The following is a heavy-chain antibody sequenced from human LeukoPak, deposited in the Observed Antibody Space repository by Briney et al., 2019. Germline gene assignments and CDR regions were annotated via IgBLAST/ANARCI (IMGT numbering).Heavy chain of an antibody. D-gene: IGHD3-16*01. J-gene: IGHJ6*02. CDR3: AKDTRRIMITFGGDAYYYGMDV. CDR1: GFTFSSYA. V-gene: IGHV3-23*01. Sequence: GGSLRLSCAASGFTFSSYAMSWVRQAPGKGLEWVSAISGSGGSTYYADSVKGRFTISRDNSKNTLYLQMNSLRAEDTAVYYCAKDTRRIMITFGGDAYYYGMDVWGQGTTVTVSS. CDR2: ISGSGGST.